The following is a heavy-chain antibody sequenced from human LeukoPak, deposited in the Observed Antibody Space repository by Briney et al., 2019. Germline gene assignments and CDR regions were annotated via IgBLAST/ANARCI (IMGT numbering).Heavy chain of an antibody. CDR2: FNPSGGST. D-gene: IGHD5-12*01. CDR3: ARGVSGYDSTDLLDY. V-gene: IGHV1-46*01. J-gene: IGHJ4*02. CDR1: GYTFTSYY. Sequence: ASVKVSCKASGYTFTSYYMHWVRQAPGQGLEWMGIFNPSGGSTSYAQKFQGRVTMTRDTSTSTVYMELSSLRSEDTAVYYCARGVSGYDSTDLLDYWGQGTLVTVSS.